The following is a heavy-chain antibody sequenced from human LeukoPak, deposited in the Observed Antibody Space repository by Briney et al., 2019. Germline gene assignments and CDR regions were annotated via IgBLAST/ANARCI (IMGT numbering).Heavy chain of an antibody. V-gene: IGHV1-2*02. CDR3: GRWLAAAGSS. Sequence: AXGXTFTGYYMHWVRQAPGQGLEWMGWINPNSGGTNYAQKFQGRVTMTRDTSISTAYMELSRLRSEDTAVYYCGRWLAAAGSSWGQGTLVTVSS. D-gene: IGHD6-13*01. J-gene: IGHJ5*02. CDR2: INPNSGGT. CDR1: GXTFTGYY.